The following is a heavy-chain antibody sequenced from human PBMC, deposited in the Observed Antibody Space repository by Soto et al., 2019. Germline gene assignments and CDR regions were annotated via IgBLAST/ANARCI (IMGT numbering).Heavy chain of an antibody. D-gene: IGHD5-18*01. CDR2: IIPLFGST. Sequence: QVQLVQSGAVVKKPGSSLKVSCRTSGGTFTSFTVSWVRQAPGQALEWMGGIIPLFGSTNYAHKFQGRLTITADRSTATAYLDLRSLKADDTAVYYCASGSALAADSLGQGTLVTVS. V-gene: IGHV1-69*06. CDR1: GGTFTSFT. J-gene: IGHJ5*01. CDR3: ASGSALAADS.